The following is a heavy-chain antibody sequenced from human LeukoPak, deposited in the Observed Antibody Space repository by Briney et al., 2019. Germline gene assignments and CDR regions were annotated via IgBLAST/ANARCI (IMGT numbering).Heavy chain of an antibody. V-gene: IGHV3-30*04. CDR3: ARDHPGIKAYSSSWSTGGGDY. D-gene: IGHD6-13*01. Sequence: SGGSLRLSCAASGFTFSSYAMHWVRQAPGKGLEWVAVISYDGSNKYYADSVKGRFTISRDNSKNTLYLQMNSLRAEDTAVYYCARDHPGIKAYSSSWSTGGGDYWGQGTLVTVSS. J-gene: IGHJ4*02. CDR1: GFTFSSYA. CDR2: ISYDGSNK.